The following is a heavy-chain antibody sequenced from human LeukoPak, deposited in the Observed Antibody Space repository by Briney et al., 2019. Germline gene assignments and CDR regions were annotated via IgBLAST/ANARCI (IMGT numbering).Heavy chain of an antibody. V-gene: IGHV1-8*03. CDR3: ARDYDGNSGWFDP. D-gene: IGHD4-23*01. CDR2: MNPNSGNT. Sequence: ASVKVSCKASGGTFSSYAISWVRQAPGQGLEWMGWMNPNSGNTGYAQKFQGRVTLTRDTSISTAYMELSSLTSDDTAVYYCARDYDGNSGWFDPWGQGTLVTVSS. J-gene: IGHJ5*02. CDR1: GGTFSSYA.